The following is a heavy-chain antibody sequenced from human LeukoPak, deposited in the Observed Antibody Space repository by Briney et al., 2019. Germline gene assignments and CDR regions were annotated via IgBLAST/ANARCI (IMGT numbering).Heavy chain of an antibody. CDR1: GFTFSSYG. D-gene: IGHD4-17*01. V-gene: IGHV3-33*01. J-gene: IGHJ6*02. Sequence: GGSLRLSCAASGFTFSSYGMHWVRQAPGKGLEWVAVIWYDGSNKDYADSVKGRFTISRDNSKNTLYLQMNSLRAEDTAVYYCAAQVVGGDYDDYYYYYGMDVWGQGTTVTVSS. CDR3: AAQVVGGDYDDYYYYYGMDV. CDR2: IWYDGSNK.